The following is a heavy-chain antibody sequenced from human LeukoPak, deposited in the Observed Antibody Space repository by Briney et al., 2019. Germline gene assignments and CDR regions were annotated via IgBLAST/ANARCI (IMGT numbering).Heavy chain of an antibody. J-gene: IGHJ4*02. CDR1: GYTFTSYG. D-gene: IGHD3-10*01. Sequence: ASVKVSCKASGYTFTSYGISWVRQAPGQGLEWMGWIRAYNGNTNYAQKLQGRVTMTTDTSTSTAYMELRSLRSDDTAVYYCARDPVWFGELPHYFDYWGQGTLVTVSS. V-gene: IGHV1-18*01. CDR2: IRAYNGNT. CDR3: ARDPVWFGELPHYFDY.